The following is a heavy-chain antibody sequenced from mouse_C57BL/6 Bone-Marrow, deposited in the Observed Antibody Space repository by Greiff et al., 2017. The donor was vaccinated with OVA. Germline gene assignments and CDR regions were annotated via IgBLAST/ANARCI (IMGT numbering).Heavy chain of an antibody. V-gene: IGHV1-61*01. J-gene: IGHJ2*01. CDR3: ETDF. Sequence: QVQLQQPGAELVRPGSSVKLSCKASGYTFTSYWMDWVKQRPGQGLEWIGKIYPSNSDTNYNQKFKVKATLTVDKSSSTAYMQLSSLTSEDSAVYYCETDFWGQGTTLTVSS. CDR1: GYTFTSYW. CDR2: IYPSNSDT.